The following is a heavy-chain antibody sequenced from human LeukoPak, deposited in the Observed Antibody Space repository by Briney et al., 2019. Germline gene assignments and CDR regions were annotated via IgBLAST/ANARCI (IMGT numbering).Heavy chain of an antibody. CDR3: ARARVLGGGENFDY. CDR1: GFDFSRIT. D-gene: IGHD1-26*01. J-gene: IGHJ4*02. Sequence: GGSLRLSCAASGFDFSRITMNWVRQAPGKEPEWISYISSRTGTIYYADSVKGRFTVSRDDAKNSLYLQMNSLRAEDTAVYYCARARVLGGGENFDYWGQGTLVTVSS. CDR2: ISSRTGTI. V-gene: IGHV3-48*04.